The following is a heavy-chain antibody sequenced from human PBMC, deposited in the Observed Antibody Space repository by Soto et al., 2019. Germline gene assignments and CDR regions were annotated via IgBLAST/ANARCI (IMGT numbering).Heavy chain of an antibody. CDR2: IDWDDDK. V-gene: IGHV2-70*01. D-gene: IGHD5-12*01. Sequence: SGPTLVNPTQTLTLTCTFSGFSLSTSGMCVSWIRQPPGKALEWLALIDWDDDKYYSTSLKTRLTISKDTSKNQVVLTMTNMDPVDTATYYCARSRDGYNYGSYGMDVWGQGTTVTVSS. CDR1: GFSLSTSGMC. CDR3: ARSRDGYNYGSYGMDV. J-gene: IGHJ6*02.